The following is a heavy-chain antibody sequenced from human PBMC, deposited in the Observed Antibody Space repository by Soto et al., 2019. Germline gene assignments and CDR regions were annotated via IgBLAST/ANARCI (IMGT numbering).Heavy chain of an antibody. CDR1: GFTFSGSA. D-gene: IGHD3-10*01. CDR3: TRPMAPIGYGMDV. J-gene: IGHJ6*02. Sequence: PGGSLRLSCAASGFTFSGSAVHWVRQASGKGLEWVGRIRSKANSYATAYAASVKGRFTISRDDSKNTAYLQMNSLKTEDTAVYYCTRPMAPIGYGMDVWGQGTTVTVSS. CDR2: IRSKANSYAT. V-gene: IGHV3-73*01.